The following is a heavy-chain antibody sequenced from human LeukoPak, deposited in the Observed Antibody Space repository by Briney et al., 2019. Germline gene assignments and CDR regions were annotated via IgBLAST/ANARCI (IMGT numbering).Heavy chain of an antibody. CDR3: ARGITIFGVVTRPDY. D-gene: IGHD3-3*01. Sequence: GGSLRLSCAASGFTFSTYGMNWVRQAPGKGLEWVSYLSGSSSSIYYADSVKGRFTISRDNSKNTLYLQMNSLRAEDTAVYSCARGITIFGVVTRPDYWGQGTLVTVSS. V-gene: IGHV3-48*01. J-gene: IGHJ4*02. CDR1: GFTFSTYG. CDR2: LSGSSSSI.